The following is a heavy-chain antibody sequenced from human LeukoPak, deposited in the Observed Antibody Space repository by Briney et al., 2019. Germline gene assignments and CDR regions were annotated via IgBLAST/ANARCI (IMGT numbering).Heavy chain of an antibody. Sequence: PGGSLRLSCAASGFTFSSYAMSWVRQAPGKGLEWVSATRGSGGSTYYADSVKGRFTISRDNSKNTLYLQMNSLRAEDTAVYYCAKHPNELGYCSGGSCYPFDYWGQGTLVTVSS. CDR1: GFTFSSYA. CDR3: AKHPNELGYCSGGSCYPFDY. J-gene: IGHJ4*02. CDR2: TRGSGGST. V-gene: IGHV3-23*01. D-gene: IGHD2-15*01.